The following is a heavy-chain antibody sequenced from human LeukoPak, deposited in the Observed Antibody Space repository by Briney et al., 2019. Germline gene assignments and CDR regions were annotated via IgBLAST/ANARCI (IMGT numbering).Heavy chain of an antibody. V-gene: IGHV3-30*04. CDR1: GFIFSTYA. CDR2: ISYDGSNK. CDR3: AKAGKGDYGDHDYFDY. J-gene: IGHJ4*02. Sequence: PGRSLRLSCAASGFIFSTYAMHWVRQAPGKGLEWVAIISYDGSNKYYADSVKGRFTISRDNSKNTLYLQMNSLRAEDTAVYYCAKAGKGDYGDHDYFDYWGQGTLVTVSS. D-gene: IGHD4-17*01.